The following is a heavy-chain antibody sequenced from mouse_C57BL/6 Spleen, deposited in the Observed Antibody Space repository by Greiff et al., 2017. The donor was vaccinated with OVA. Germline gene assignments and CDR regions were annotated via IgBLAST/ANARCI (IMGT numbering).Heavy chain of an antibody. V-gene: IGHV5-6*01. CDR1: GFTFSSYG. Sequence: EVKLVESGGDLVKPGGSLKLSCAASGFTFSSYGMSWVRQTPDKRLEWVATISSGGSYTYYPDSVKGRFTISRDNAKNTLYLQMSSLKSEDTAMYYWARHEGYWGQGTTRTVSS. CDR2: ISSGGSYT. CDR3: ARHEGY. J-gene: IGHJ2*01.